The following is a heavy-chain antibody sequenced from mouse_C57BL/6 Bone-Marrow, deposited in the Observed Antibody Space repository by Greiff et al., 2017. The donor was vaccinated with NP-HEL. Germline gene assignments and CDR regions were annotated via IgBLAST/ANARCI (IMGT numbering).Heavy chain of an antibody. V-gene: IGHV1-64*01. CDR2: IHPNSGST. D-gene: IGHD2-1*01. J-gene: IGHJ3*01. Sequence: QVQLQQPGAELVKPGASVKLSCKASGYTFTSYWMHWVKQRPGQGLEWIGMIHPNSGSTNYNEKFKSKATLTVDKSSSTAYMQLSSLTSEDSAVYYCAKGDYGNYPALLAYWGQGTLVTVSA. CDR1: GYTFTSYW. CDR3: AKGDYGNYPALLAY.